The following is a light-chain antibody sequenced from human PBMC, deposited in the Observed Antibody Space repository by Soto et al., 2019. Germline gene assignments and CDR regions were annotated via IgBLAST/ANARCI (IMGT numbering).Light chain of an antibody. V-gene: IGKV1-39*01. CDR3: QQSHSTPLP. J-gene: IGKJ4*01. Sequence: DIQMTQFPSSLSASVGDRVTISCRPSQSITTYLSWYQQKPGKAPKLLIYGASNLQSGVPSRFIGFGSETDFTLTISSLQPEDFATYYCQQSHSTPLPFGGGTKVEMK. CDR2: GAS. CDR1: QSITTY.